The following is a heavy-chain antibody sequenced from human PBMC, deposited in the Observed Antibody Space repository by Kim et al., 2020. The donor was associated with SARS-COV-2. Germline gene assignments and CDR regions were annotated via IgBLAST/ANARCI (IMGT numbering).Heavy chain of an antibody. V-gene: IGHV3-23*02. J-gene: IGHJ4*02. CDR3: AKDLPDY. CDR2: GSP. Sequence: GSPYYRDSEKGRFTMSRDNSKNTVYLQMNSLRAEDTAVYYWAKDLPDYWGQGTLVTVSS.